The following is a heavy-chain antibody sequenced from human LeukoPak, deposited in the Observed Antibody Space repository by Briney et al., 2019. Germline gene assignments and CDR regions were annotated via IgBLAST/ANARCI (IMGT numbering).Heavy chain of an antibody. CDR3: ARDPPDYGDYAWLPPVFIGMDV. D-gene: IGHD4-17*01. CDR1: GYTFTSYY. V-gene: IGHV1-46*01. CDR2: INPSGGST. J-gene: IGHJ6*02. Sequence: GASVKVSCKASGYTFTSYYMHWVRQAPGQGLEWMGIINPSGGSTSYAQKFQGRVTMTRDTSTSTVYMELSSLRSEDTAVYYCARDPPDYGDYAWLPPVFIGMDVWGQGTTVTVSS.